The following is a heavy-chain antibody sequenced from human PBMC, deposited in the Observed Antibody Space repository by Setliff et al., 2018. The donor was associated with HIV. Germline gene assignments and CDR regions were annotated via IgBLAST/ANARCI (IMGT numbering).Heavy chain of an antibody. Sequence: GGSLRLSCAASGFSFSTYAMGWVRQAPGKGLEWVSTVGAVGSPEFYAESVKGRFTISKDNSKNTLYLQMTSLRDEDTAVYYCAKVLLFGVDVFDIWGQGTMVTVSS. CDR1: GFSFSTYA. CDR2: VGAVGSPE. D-gene: IGHD3-10*02. CDR3: AKVLLFGVDVFDI. J-gene: IGHJ3*02. V-gene: IGHV3-23*01.